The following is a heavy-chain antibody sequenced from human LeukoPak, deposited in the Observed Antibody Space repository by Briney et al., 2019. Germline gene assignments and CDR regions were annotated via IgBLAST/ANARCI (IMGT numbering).Heavy chain of an antibody. CDR1: GFTFSHYW. CDR2: IKTDGSDA. D-gene: IGHD6-6*01. Sequence: GGSLRLSCAASGFTFSHYWMSWVRRAPGRGLEWVANIKTDGSDAYYVDSVTGRFTISRDNAKNSLYLQMNSLRAEDTAVYYCATSRGYSNSPLDYWGQGTLVTVSS. J-gene: IGHJ4*02. CDR3: ATSRGYSNSPLDY. V-gene: IGHV3-7*03.